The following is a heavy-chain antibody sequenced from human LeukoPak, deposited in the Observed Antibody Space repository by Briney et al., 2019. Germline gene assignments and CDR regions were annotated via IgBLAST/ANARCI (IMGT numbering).Heavy chain of an antibody. CDR3: ARDYGDPDY. V-gene: IGHV1-8*01. Sequence: ASVKVSCKASGYTFINYDINWVRQATGQGLEWVGWMNPKSGNTGSAQKFQGRVTMTRDTSITTAYMELTSLTSEDTAVYYCARDYGDPDYWGQGTLVTVSS. D-gene: IGHD4-17*01. CDR1: GYTFINYD. CDR2: MNPKSGNT. J-gene: IGHJ4*02.